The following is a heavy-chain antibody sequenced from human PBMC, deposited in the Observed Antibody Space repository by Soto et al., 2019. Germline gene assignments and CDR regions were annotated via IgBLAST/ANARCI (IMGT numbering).Heavy chain of an antibody. CDR3: AKKPASSIQGWGFGMDV. J-gene: IGHJ6*02. D-gene: IGHD1-26*01. V-gene: IGHV3-53*02. CDR1: GFSVTTNY. Sequence: EVQLVETGGGLIQPGGSLRLSCLASGFSVTTNYIIWVRQPPGKGLEWVSTTFTGGSTHYADSVKGRFSISRDNSKNTVYRQMNNLRVEDTAVYYCAKKPASSIQGWGFGMDVWGQGTTVSVSS. CDR2: TFTGGST.